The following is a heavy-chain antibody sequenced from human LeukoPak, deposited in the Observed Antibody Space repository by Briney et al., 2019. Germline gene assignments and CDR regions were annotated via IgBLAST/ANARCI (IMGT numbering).Heavy chain of an antibody. CDR2: INHSGST. CDR1: GGSISSSSYY. Sequence: SGTLSLTCTVSGGSISSSSYYWGWIRQPPGKGLEWIGEINHSGSTNYNPSLKSRVTISVDTSKNQFSLKLSSVTAADTAVYYCARQGPRYYDFWSGPIKGGAFDIWGQGTMVTVSS. CDR3: ARQGPRYYDFWSGPIKGGAFDI. D-gene: IGHD3-3*01. V-gene: IGHV4-39*01. J-gene: IGHJ3*02.